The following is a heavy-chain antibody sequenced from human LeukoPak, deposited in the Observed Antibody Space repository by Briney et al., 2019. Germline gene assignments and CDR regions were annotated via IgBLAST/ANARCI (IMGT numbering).Heavy chain of an antibody. D-gene: IGHD5-24*01. V-gene: IGHV1-18*01. J-gene: IGHJ4*02. CDR1: GYTFTSYG. CDR2: ISANNGKT. CDR3: ARGSRDGYLYYFDY. Sequence: ASVKVSFKASGYTFTSYGISWVRQAPGQGLEWMGWISANNGKTNYAQKLKGRVTMTTDTSTSTAYMELRSLRSDDTAVYYCARGSRDGYLYYFDYWGQGTLVTVSS.